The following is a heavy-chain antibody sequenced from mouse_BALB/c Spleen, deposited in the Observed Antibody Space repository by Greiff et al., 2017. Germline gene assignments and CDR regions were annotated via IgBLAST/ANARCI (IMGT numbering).Heavy chain of an antibody. V-gene: IGHV5-6-5*01. J-gene: IGHJ3*01. CDR2: ISSGGST. Sequence: DVKLVESGGGLVKPGGSLKLSCAASGFTFSSYAMSWVRQTPEKRLEWVASISSGGSTYYPDSVKGRFTISRDNARNILYLQMSSLRAEDTAMYYCARGRGFAYWGQGTLVTVSA. CDR1: GFTFSSYA. CDR3: ARGRGFAY.